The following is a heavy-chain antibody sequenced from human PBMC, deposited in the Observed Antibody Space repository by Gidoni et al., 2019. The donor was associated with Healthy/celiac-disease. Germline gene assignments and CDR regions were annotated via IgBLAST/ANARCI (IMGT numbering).Heavy chain of an antibody. CDR1: GFTFSSDA. D-gene: IGHD3-16*01. CDR2: ISYDGSNK. V-gene: IGHV3-30-3*01. J-gene: IGHJ4*02. Sequence: QVQLVESGGGVVQPGSSLRLACAASGFTFSSDAMHWVRQAPGQWLEWVAVISYDGSNKYYADSVKGRFTISRDNSKNTLYLQMNSLSAEDTAVYYCAIDVSWGKSDWGQGTLVTVSS. CDR3: AIDVSWGKSD.